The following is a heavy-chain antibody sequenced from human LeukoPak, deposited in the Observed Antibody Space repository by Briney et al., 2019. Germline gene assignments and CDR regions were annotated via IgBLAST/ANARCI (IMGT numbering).Heavy chain of an antibody. D-gene: IGHD3-22*01. V-gene: IGHV3-15*01. J-gene: IGHJ4*02. Sequence: PGGSLRRSCAASGFTFSNAWMSWVRQAPGKGLEGIGRIKRRSDGGTTDYAAPLKGRFTISRDDSKNTLYLQINSLKTEDTAVYYCTTVGLSGYYDSRGYYYFDYWGQGTLVTVSS. CDR1: GFTFSNAW. CDR2: IKRRSDGGTT. CDR3: TTVGLSGYYDSRGYYYFDY.